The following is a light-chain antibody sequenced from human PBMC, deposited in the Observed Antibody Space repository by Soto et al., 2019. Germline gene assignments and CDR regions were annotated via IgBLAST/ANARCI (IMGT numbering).Light chain of an antibody. V-gene: IGKV1D-13*01. CDR1: QGISSA. J-gene: IGKJ4*01. CDR2: DAS. CDR3: QQFNNYPLT. Sequence: AIQLTQSPSSLSASVGDKINITCRASQGISSALDWYQQKTGKAPKLLLYDASSLESGVPSRISGSGSGTDFTLTISSLQPEDFATYYCQQFNNYPLTFGGGTKVDIK.